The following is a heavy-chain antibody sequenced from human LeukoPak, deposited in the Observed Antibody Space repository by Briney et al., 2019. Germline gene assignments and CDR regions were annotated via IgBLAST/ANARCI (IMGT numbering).Heavy chain of an antibody. V-gene: IGHV3-21*01. CDR3: ATDGPDYYGSGSYYNYYYYYGMDV. CDR1: GFTFSSYS. J-gene: IGHJ6*04. Sequence: GGSLRLSCAASGFTFSSYSMNWVRQAPGKGLEWVSSISSSSSYIYYADSVKGRFTISRHNAKNSLYLQMNSLRAEDTAVYYYATDGPDYYGSGSYYNYYYYYGMDVWGKGTTVTVSS. D-gene: IGHD3-10*01. CDR2: ISSSSSYI.